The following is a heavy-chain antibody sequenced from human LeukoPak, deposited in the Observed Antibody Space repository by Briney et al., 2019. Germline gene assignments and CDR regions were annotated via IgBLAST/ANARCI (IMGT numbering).Heavy chain of an antibody. CDR1: GYTFTSYG. CDR3: ARGVFDIVVVPAASPFDY. Sequence: ASVKVSCKASGYTFTSYGISWVRQAPGQGLEWMGWISAYNGNTNYAQKLQGRVTMTTDTSTRTAYMELRSLRSDDTAVYYCARGVFDIVVVPAASPFDYWGQGTLVTVSS. J-gene: IGHJ4*02. D-gene: IGHD2-2*01. V-gene: IGHV1-18*01. CDR2: ISAYNGNT.